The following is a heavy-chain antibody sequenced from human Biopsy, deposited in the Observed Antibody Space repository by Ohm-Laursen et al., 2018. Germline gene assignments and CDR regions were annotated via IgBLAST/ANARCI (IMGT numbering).Heavy chain of an antibody. J-gene: IGHJ2*01. Sequence: SLRLSCAASGFTFTSYGMHWVRQAPGKGLEWVAVISYDGSGEYYADSLQGRFTISRDNPMNTVDLQMNSLRAEDTAVYFCARDVRRWDYSNYFSWHFDLWGRGTLVTVSS. V-gene: IGHV3-30*03. CDR3: ARDVRRWDYSNYFSWHFDL. D-gene: IGHD4-11*01. CDR2: ISYDGSGE. CDR1: GFTFTSYG.